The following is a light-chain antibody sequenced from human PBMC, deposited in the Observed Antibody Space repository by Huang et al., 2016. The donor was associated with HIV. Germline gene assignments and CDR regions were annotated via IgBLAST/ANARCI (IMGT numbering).Light chain of an antibody. Sequence: DIQMTQSPFSLSASVGDRVTITCPASQSITSYLNWYQQKPGKAPKILIYAASTFQSGIPSRFSGSGAVTDFTLTITSLQPEDFATYYCQQTYIIPITFGQGTKLEIK. CDR1: QSITSY. CDR2: AAS. J-gene: IGKJ2*01. V-gene: IGKV1-39*01. CDR3: QQTYIIPIT.